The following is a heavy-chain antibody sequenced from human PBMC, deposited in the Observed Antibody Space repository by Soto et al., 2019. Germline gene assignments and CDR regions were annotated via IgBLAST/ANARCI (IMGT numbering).Heavy chain of an antibody. CDR1: GYTFTNYG. CDR3: ARGGGGFEDY. Sequence: QIQLVQSGPEVKKPGASVKVSCKTAGYTFTNYGVSWVRQAPGQGLEWMGWISGYNGNTKYAQNFQDRVTMTTDTSTSRVYMELRSLTSDDTAVYFCARGGGGFEDYWGQGTLVGVSS. D-gene: IGHD3-16*01. CDR2: ISGYNGNT. V-gene: IGHV1-18*01. J-gene: IGHJ4*02.